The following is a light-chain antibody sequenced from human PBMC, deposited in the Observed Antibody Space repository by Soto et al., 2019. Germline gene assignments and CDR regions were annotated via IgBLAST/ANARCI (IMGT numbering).Light chain of an antibody. J-gene: IGKJ2*01. CDR3: QSCRDVPYI. V-gene: IGKV1-27*01. CDR2: SAT. Sequence: DIQMTQSPSSLSASAGDSVTITCRASHFISNFLAWYHLRPGKPPRLLIYSATTLHSGVPSRFRGSGVGTDFTLTLSGLQPEDAGTYYCQSCRDVPYIFAQGTRVE. CDR1: HFISNF.